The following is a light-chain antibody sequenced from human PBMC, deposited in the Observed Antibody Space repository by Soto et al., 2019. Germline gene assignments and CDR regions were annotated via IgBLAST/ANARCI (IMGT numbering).Light chain of an antibody. CDR1: SSNIGGNT. CDR2: SNS. CDR3: ATWDDGLSAYV. Sequence: QSVLTQPPSASGTPGQRVTFSCSGSSSNIGGNTVSWFQHLPRTAPKLLIFSNSQRPSGVPDRSSGAKSGTSASLAISGLQSEDEANYYRATWDDGLSAYVFGTGTKVTVL. V-gene: IGLV1-44*01. J-gene: IGLJ1*01.